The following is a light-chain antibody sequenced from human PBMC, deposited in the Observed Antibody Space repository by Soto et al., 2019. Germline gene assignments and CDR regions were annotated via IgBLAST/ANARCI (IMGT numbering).Light chain of an antibody. V-gene: IGLV2-23*01. Sequence: QSSLTQPASVSGSPGQSITISCTGTSSDVGSYDLVSWYQQHPGTAPKLMIYDGSKRPSGVSHRFSGSKSGNTASLTISGIQAEDEGDDYCCSFARSNTWVFGGGTKVTVL. CDR1: SSDVGSYDL. J-gene: IGLJ3*02. CDR3: CSFARSNTWV. CDR2: DGS.